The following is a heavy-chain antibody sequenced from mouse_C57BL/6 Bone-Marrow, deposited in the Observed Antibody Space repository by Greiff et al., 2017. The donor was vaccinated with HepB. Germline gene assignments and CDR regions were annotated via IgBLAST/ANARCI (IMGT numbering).Heavy chain of an antibody. D-gene: IGHD2-4*01. CDR2: ISDGGSYT. J-gene: IGHJ2*01. CDR3: ASYDYDAGYFDY. V-gene: IGHV5-4*01. Sequence: VESGGGLVKPGGSLKLSCAASGFTFSSYAMSWVRQTPEKRLEWVATISDGGSYTYYPDNVKGRFTISRDNAKNNLYLQMSHLKSEDTAMYYCASYDYDAGYFDYWGQGTTLTVSS. CDR1: GFTFSSYA.